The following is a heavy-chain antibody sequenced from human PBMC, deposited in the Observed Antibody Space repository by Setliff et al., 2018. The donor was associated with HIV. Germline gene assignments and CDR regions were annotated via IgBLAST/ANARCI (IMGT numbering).Heavy chain of an antibody. J-gene: IGHJ4*02. CDR2: ISAGGGST. D-gene: IGHD4-17*01. CDR3: AKFFGGYGDYMGFDY. V-gene: IGHV3-23*01. CDR1: GFTFSTYA. Sequence: QPGGSLRLSCAASGFTFSTYAMSWVRQAPGKGLAWVSAISAGGGSTYYSDSVKGRFTISRDNSKNTLYLQMNSLRAEDTAVYYCAKFFGGYGDYMGFDYWGQGTLVTVSS.